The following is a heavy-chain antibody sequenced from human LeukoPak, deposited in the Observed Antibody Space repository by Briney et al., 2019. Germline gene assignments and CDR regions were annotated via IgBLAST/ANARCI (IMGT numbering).Heavy chain of an antibody. CDR1: GFTFTNYW. J-gene: IGHJ4*02. V-gene: IGHV3-7*03. CDR2: IKQDRSEK. CDR3: AKDIAPRIAVAGTFDY. D-gene: IGHD6-19*01. Sequence: GGSLRLSCAASGFTFTNYWMSWVRQAPGKGLELVANIKQDRSEKYYVDSVKGRFTISRDNAKNSLYLQMNSLRAEDTALYYCAKDIAPRIAVAGTFDYWGQGTLVTVSS.